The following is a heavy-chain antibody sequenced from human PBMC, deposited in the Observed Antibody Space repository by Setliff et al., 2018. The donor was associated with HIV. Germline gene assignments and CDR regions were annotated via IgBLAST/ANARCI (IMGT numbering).Heavy chain of an antibody. CDR2: FDPKDGKT. D-gene: IGHD6-6*01. CDR3: VTGSAARPFDY. Sequence: ASVKVSCKVSGYTLAELSRHWVRQAPGKGLEWMGSFDPKDGKTRYAQKFQGRVTMTEDTSTDTAYMELSSLRSEDTAVYYYVTGSAARPFDYWGQGTLVTVSS. V-gene: IGHV1-24*01. J-gene: IGHJ4*02. CDR1: GYTLAELS.